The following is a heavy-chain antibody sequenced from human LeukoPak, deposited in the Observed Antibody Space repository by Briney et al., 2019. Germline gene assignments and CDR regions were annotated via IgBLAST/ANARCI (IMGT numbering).Heavy chain of an antibody. Sequence: PLASVKVSCKASGGTFSSYAISWVRQAPGPGLEWMGRIIPILGIANYAQKFQGRVTITADKSTSTAYMELSSLRSEDTAVYYCASRYSSSWLDYWGQGTLVTVSS. V-gene: IGHV1-69*04. CDR3: ASRYSSSWLDY. D-gene: IGHD6-13*01. CDR1: GGTFSSYA. CDR2: IIPILGIA. J-gene: IGHJ4*02.